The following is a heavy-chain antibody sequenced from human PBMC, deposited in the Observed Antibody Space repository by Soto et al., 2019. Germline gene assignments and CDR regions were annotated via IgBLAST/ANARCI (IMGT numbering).Heavy chain of an antibody. V-gene: IGHV5-51*01. Sequence: GESLKISCKGSGYSFTSYWIGWVRQMPGKGLEWMGIIYPGDSDTRYSPSFQGQVTTSADKSISTAYLQWSSLKASDTAMYYCARPRDGHKGKNYYGMDVWGQGTTVTVSS. J-gene: IGHJ6*02. CDR1: GYSFTSYW. CDR2: IYPGDSDT. CDR3: ARPRDGHKGKNYYGMDV.